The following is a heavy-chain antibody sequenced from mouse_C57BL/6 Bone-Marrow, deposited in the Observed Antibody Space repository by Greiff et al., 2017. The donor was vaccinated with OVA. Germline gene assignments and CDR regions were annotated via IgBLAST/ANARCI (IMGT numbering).Heavy chain of an antibody. CDR2: ISNLAYSI. Sequence: EVQVVESGGGLVQPGGSLKLSCAASGFTFSDYGMAWVRQAPRKGPEWVAFISNLAYSIYYADTVTGRFTISRENAKNTLYLEMSSLRSEDTAMYYCARIITTVVATDWYFDVWGTGTTVTVSS. J-gene: IGHJ1*03. CDR1: GFTFSDYG. V-gene: IGHV5-15*01. CDR3: ARIITTVVATDWYFDV. D-gene: IGHD1-1*01.